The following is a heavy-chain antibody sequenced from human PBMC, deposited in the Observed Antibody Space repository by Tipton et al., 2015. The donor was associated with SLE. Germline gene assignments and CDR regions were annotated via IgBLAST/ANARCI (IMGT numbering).Heavy chain of an antibody. J-gene: IGHJ3*02. CDR2: IYYSGST. CDR3: ARYVTMVRGVTAHDAFDI. Sequence: TLSLTCTVSGGSISSHYWSWIQQPPGKGLEWIGYIYYSGSTNYNPSLKSRVTISVDTSKNQFSLKLSSVTAADTAVYYCARYVTMVRGVTAHDAFDIWGQGTMVTVSS. D-gene: IGHD3-10*01. CDR1: GGSISSHY. V-gene: IGHV4-59*11.